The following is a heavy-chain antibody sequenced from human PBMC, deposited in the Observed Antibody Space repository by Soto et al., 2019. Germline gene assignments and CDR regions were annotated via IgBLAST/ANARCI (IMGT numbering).Heavy chain of an antibody. Sequence: QVQLVQSGAEVKKPGASVKVSCKASGYTFTSYDYTSVRLTTGQRLAWMGWMNPNSGNTGYAQKFQGRVTMTRNTSISTAYMELSSLRSEDTAVYYCARGRRLTVTTYFFDYWGQGTLVTVSS. J-gene: IGHJ4*02. CDR2: MNPNSGNT. CDR1: GYTFTSYD. D-gene: IGHD4-17*01. CDR3: ARGRRLTVTTYFFDY. V-gene: IGHV1-8*01.